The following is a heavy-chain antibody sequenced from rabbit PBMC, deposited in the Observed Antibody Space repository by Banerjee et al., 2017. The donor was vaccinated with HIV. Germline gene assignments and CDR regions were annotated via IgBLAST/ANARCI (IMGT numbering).Heavy chain of an antibody. J-gene: IGHJ4*01. CDR3: ARDGVIGWNFNL. D-gene: IGHD1-1*01. Sequence: QEQLVEYGGDLVQPEGSLTLTCKASGFSFSSSYYMCWVRQAPGKGLEWIACIYTGSSGTTYYASWAKGRFTISKTSSTTVTLQMTSLTAADMATYFCARDGVIGWNFNLWGQGTLVTVS. V-gene: IGHV1S45*01. CDR1: GFSFSSSYY. CDR2: IYTGSSGTT.